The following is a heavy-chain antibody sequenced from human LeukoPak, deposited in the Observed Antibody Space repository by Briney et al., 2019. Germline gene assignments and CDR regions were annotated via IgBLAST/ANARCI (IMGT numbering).Heavy chain of an antibody. V-gene: IGHV3-30*04. Sequence: GGSLRLSCAASGFTFSSYAMHWVRQAPGKGLEWVAVISYDGSIKYYADSVKGRFTISRDNSKNTLYLQMNSLRAEDTAVYYCARDKDSSSRYVKYWGQGTLVTVSS. CDR3: ARDKDSSSRYVKY. J-gene: IGHJ4*02. CDR1: GFTFSSYA. CDR2: ISYDGSIK. D-gene: IGHD6-6*01.